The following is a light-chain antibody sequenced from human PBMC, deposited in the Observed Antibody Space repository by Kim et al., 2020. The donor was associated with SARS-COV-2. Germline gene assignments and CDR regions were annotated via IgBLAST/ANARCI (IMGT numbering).Light chain of an antibody. Sequence: ASVGDRVTITCRASQGIRNDLGWYQQKPGKAPKLLIYAASSLQSGVPSRFSSSGSGTDFTLTISSLQPEDFATYYCLQDYNYPLTFGGGTKVDIK. CDR3: LQDYNYPLT. CDR2: AAS. J-gene: IGKJ4*01. V-gene: IGKV1-6*01. CDR1: QGIRND.